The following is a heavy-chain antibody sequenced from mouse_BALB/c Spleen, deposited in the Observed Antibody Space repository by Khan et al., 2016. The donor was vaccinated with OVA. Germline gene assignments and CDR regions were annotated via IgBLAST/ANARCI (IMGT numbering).Heavy chain of an antibody. J-gene: IGHJ3*01. CDR2: INPSNGGT. CDR1: GYTFTSYY. Sequence: QVQLQQSGAELVKPGASVRLSCKASGYTFTSYYLYWVKQRPGQGLEWIGDINPSNGGTNFNETFKTKATLTVDKSSSTAYMELSSLTSEDSAVYYCTRSDYGAFGYWGQGTLVTVSA. CDR3: TRSDYGAFGY. V-gene: IGHV1S81*02. D-gene: IGHD1-1*02.